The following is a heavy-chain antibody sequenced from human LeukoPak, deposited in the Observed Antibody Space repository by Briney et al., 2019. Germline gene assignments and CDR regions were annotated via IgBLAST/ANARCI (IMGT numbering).Heavy chain of an antibody. D-gene: IGHD5/OR15-5a*01. CDR3: ARGVYAFDI. J-gene: IGHJ3*02. CDR1: RFSFSSYW. V-gene: IGHV3-7*04. Sequence: PGGSLRLSCAASRFSFSSYWMTWVRQAPGKGLEWVANIREDGGEIYYVDSVKGRFTISRDNAKNSLYLQTNSLRAEDTAIYYCARGVYAFDIWGQGTMVTVSS. CDR2: IREDGGEI.